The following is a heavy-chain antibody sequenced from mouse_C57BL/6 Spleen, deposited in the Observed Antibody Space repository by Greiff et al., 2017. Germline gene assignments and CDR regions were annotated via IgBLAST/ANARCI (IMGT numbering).Heavy chain of an antibody. D-gene: IGHD1-1*01. V-gene: IGHV1-53*01. J-gene: IGHJ2*01. CDR2: INPSNGGT. Sequence: QVQLQQPGTELVKPGASVKLSCKASGYTFTSYWMHWVKQRPGQGLEWIGNINPSNGGTNYNEKLKSKATLTVDKSSSTAYMQLSSLTSEDSAVYYCARSGFDYYGRGDYFDYWGQGTTLTVSS. CDR1: GYTFTSYW. CDR3: ARSGFDYYGRGDYFDY.